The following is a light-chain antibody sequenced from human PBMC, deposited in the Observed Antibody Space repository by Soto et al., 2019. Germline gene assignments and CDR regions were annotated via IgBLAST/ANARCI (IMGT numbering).Light chain of an antibody. CDR2: DAS. Sequence: EIVLTQSPGTLSLSPGERATLSCRASQSVSNNYLAWYQHKPGQAPRLLIYDASNRATGIPASFSGSGSGTDFTLTISSLEPEDFAVYYCQQRSNWPITFGQGTRLEIK. V-gene: IGKV3-11*01. J-gene: IGKJ5*01. CDR1: QSVSNNY. CDR3: QQRSNWPIT.